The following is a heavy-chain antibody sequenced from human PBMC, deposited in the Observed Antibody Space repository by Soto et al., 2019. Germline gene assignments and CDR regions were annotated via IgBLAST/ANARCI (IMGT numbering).Heavy chain of an antibody. J-gene: IGHJ6*02. D-gene: IGHD5-18*01. CDR2: IIPIFGTA. Sequence: SVKVSCKASGGTFSIYAISWVRQAAVQGLEWMGGIIPIFGTANYAQKFQGRVTITADESTSTAYMELSSLRSEDTAVYYCARDRRRWIPGYYYYGMDVWGQGTTGTVSS. V-gene: IGHV1-69*13. CDR3: ARDRRRWIPGYYYYGMDV. CDR1: GGTFSIYA.